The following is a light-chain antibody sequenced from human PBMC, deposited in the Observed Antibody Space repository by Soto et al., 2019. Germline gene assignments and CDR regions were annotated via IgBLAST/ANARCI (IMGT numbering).Light chain of an antibody. V-gene: IGLV2-14*01. Sequence: QSVLTQPASLSGPPGQSITISCTGTSSDVGGYSYVSWYQQHPGKAPKLMIFEVNNRPSGLSNRFSGSKSGNTASLTISGLQPEDEADYYCNSYTSNSTWVFGGGTKLTVL. J-gene: IGLJ3*02. CDR2: EVN. CDR3: NSYTSNSTWV. CDR1: SSDVGGYSY.